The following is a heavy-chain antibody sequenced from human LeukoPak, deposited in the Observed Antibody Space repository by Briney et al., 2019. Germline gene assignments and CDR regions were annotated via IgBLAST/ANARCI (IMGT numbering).Heavy chain of an antibody. Sequence: GRSLRLSCAASGSIASSNYMSWVRQAQGKGLESVSVIYSGGSTYYADSVKGRFTISRDNSKNTLYLQMNSLRAEDTAVYYCGRDSGVAGLFDYWGQGTLVTVSS. V-gene: IGHV3-66*02. CDR3: GRDSGVAGLFDY. CDR2: IYSGGST. D-gene: IGHD6-19*01. CDR1: GSIASSNY. J-gene: IGHJ4*02.